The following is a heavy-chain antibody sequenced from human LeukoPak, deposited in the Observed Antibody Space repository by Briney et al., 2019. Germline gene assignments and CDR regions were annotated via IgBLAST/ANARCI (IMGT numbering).Heavy chain of an antibody. CDR3: ARDESSRDDSGGYHY. CDR1: SASVSSHQ. V-gene: IGHV4-4*07. CDR2: VHFSGNT. J-gene: IGHJ4*02. D-gene: IGHD3-22*01. Sequence: PSETLSLTCALSSASVSSHQWAGLPHPAGKGREWVGRVHFSGNTNYNPSLKSRVAISLDKSKNDLSLNLNSVSAADTAVYYCARDESSRDDSGGYHYWGRGVLVTVSS.